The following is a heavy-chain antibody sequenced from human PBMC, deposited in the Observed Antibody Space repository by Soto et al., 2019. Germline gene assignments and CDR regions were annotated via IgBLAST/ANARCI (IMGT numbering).Heavy chain of an antibody. CDR1: GFTFSSYS. D-gene: IGHD5-18*01. V-gene: IGHV3-48*01. CDR2: ISSSSTI. CDR3: ARYYSSYGPFDY. J-gene: IGHJ4*02. Sequence: GGSLRLSCAASGFTFSSYSMNWVRQAPGKGLEWVSYISSSSTIYYADSVKGRFTISRDNAKNSLYLQMNSLRAEDTAVYYCARYYSSYGPFDYWGQGTLVTVSS.